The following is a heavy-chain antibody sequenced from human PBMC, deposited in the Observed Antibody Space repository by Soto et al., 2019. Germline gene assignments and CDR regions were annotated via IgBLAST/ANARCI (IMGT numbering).Heavy chain of an antibody. J-gene: IGHJ3*02. Sequence: RGESLKISCKGSGYSFTSYWISWVRQMPGKGLEWMGRIDPSDSYTNYSPSFQGHVTISADKSISTAFLQWSSLKASDTAMYYCARSGDYYDSSGYYYHNAFDIWGQGTMVTVSS. V-gene: IGHV5-10-1*01. CDR3: ARSGDYYDSSGYYYHNAFDI. CDR1: GYSFTSYW. CDR2: IDPSDSYT. D-gene: IGHD3-22*01.